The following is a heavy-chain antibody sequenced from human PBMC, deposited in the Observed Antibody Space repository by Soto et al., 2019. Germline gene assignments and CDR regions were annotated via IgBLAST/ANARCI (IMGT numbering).Heavy chain of an antibody. Sequence: EVQLVESGGGLVQPGGSLRLSCTTSEFAFNTHWMSWVRQAPGKGLEWVANINQDESAKYYVDSVEGRFTVSRDNAKASVSLQMNSLRAEDTAVYYCARGDHSTSSYYYYYGLDVWGQGTTVIVSS. CDR1: EFAFNTHW. D-gene: IGHD2-2*01. CDR2: INQDESAK. CDR3: ARGDHSTSSYYYYYGLDV. J-gene: IGHJ6*02. V-gene: IGHV3-7*05.